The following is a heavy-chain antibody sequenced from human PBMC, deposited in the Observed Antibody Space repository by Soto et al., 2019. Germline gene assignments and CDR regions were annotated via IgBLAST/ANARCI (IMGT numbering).Heavy chain of an antibody. CDR3: ARASTNYDFWSGPRGMDV. J-gene: IGHJ6*02. V-gene: IGHV4-31*03. Sequence: QVQLQESGPGLVKPSQTLSLTCTVSGGSISSGGYYWSWIRQHPGKGLEWIGYIYYSGSTYYNPSLTRRVTISVDTSKNQFSLKLSSVTAADTAVYYCARASTNYDFWSGPRGMDVWGQGTTVTVSS. CDR2: IYYSGST. CDR1: GGSISSGGYY. D-gene: IGHD3-3*01.